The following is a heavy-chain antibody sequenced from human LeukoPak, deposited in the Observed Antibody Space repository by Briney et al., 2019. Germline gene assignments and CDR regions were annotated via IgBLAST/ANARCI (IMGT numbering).Heavy chain of an antibody. D-gene: IGHD1-7*01. Sequence: ASVKVSCKASGHTFTSYGISWVRQAPGQGLEWMGWISAYNGNTNYAQKLQGRVTMTIDTSTSTAYMELRSLRSDDTAVYYCARDTDKRITGTTGYWGQGTLVTVSS. J-gene: IGHJ4*02. CDR2: ISAYNGNT. CDR1: GHTFTSYG. CDR3: ARDTDKRITGTTGY. V-gene: IGHV1-18*01.